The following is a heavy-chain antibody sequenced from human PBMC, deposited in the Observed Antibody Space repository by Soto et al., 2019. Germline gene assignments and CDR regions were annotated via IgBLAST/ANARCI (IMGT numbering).Heavy chain of an antibody. Sequence: QVQLVESGGGVVQPGRSLGLSCAVSGFTFSNYGMHWVRQAPGKGLEWVALISNDGSNKYYADSVKGRFTISRDNSKNTLNMQMNSLRAEDTAVYYCAKDGSSGWYGADAFEIWGQGTMVTVSS. CDR1: GFTFSNYG. CDR3: AKDGSSGWYGADAFEI. D-gene: IGHD6-19*01. J-gene: IGHJ3*02. CDR2: ISNDGSNK. V-gene: IGHV3-30*18.